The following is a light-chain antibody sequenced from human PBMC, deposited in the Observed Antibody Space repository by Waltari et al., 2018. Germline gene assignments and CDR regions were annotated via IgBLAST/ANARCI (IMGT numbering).Light chain of an antibody. J-gene: IGKJ1*01. CDR2: GAS. CDR3: QQYGSSPRT. CDR1: QSVSSSY. V-gene: IGKV3-20*01. Sequence: EIVLTQSPGTLSLSPGERATLSCRASQSVSSSYLAWDQRKPGQAPRFLSYGASSRATGIPDRFSGSGSGTDFTLTISRLEPEDFAVYYCQQYGSSPRTFGQGTKVEIK.